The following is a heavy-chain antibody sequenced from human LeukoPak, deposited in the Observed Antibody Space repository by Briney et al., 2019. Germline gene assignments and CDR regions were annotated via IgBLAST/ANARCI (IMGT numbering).Heavy chain of an antibody. CDR1: GYTFTGYY. CDR3: ARDLAPAIVVVAATPDY. J-gene: IGHJ4*02. V-gene: IGHV1-2*02. Sequence: ASVKVSCKASGYTFTGYYMHSVRQAPGHGLEWMGWINPNSGGTNYAQKFQGRVTMTRDTSISTAYMELSRLRSDDTAVYYCARDLAPAIVVVAATPDYWGQGTLVTVSS. CDR2: INPNSGGT. D-gene: IGHD2-15*01.